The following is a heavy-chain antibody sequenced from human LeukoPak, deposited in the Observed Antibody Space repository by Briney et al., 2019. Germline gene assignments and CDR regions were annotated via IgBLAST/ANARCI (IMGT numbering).Heavy chain of an antibody. CDR1: GFTFSTYS. CDR3: ARALLRWGAFDI. CDR2: ITSSSNTI. D-gene: IGHD3-3*01. V-gene: IGHV3-48*01. Sequence: PGGSLRLSCAASGFTFSTYSMNWVRQAPGKGLEWVSYITSSSNTIYYADSVKGRFTISRDNAKNSLYLQMNSLRAEDTAVYYCARALLRWGAFDIWGQGTMVTVSS. J-gene: IGHJ3*02.